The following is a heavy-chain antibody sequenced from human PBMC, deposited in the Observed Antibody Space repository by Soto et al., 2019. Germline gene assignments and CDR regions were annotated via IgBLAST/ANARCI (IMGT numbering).Heavy chain of an antibody. V-gene: IGHV4-38-2*02. Sequence: PSETPSLTSTVCNYCVSIGDDSVWIRQSPGEGLEWIVSMYHSGTTYYNPSLKSRVTISIDTSKNQFSLKLTSVTSADTAVYFCARVAFGPIDYWGQGTLVTVPS. CDR1: NYCVSIGDD. J-gene: IGHJ4*02. D-gene: IGHD3-16*01. CDR3: ARVAFGPIDY. CDR2: MYHSGTT.